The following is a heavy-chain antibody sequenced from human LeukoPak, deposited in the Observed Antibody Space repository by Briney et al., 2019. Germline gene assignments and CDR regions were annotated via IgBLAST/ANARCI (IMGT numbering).Heavy chain of an antibody. D-gene: IGHD6-13*01. Sequence: GGSLRLSCAASGFTFSRYWMTWVRQAPGKGLEWVSSISSSSSYIYYADSVKGRFTISRDNAKNSLYLQMNSLRAEDTAVYYCARAGQQLGSFPFDYWGQGTLVTVSS. V-gene: IGHV3-21*01. CDR3: ARAGQQLGSFPFDY. CDR2: ISSSSSYI. J-gene: IGHJ4*02. CDR1: GFTFSRYW.